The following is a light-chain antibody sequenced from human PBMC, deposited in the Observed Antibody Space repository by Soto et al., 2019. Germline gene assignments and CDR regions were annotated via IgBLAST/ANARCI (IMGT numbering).Light chain of an antibody. V-gene: IGLV1-40*01. CDR1: TSSIGAGYD. Sequence: QSVLTQPPSVSGAPGQTITISCTGSTSSIGAGYDVHWYQQLPGAAPKLLIYADTNRPSGVADRFSASKSGTSASLAIAGLQAEDEADYYCQSYDSSLSGYVFGIGTKLTVL. CDR2: ADT. CDR3: QSYDSSLSGYV. J-gene: IGLJ1*01.